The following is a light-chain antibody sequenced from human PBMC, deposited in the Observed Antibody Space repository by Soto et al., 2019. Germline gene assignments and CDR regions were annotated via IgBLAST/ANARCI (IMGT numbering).Light chain of an antibody. Sequence: DLQMTQSPSSLSASVGDRVTITCQASQDISNYLNWYQQKPGKAPKLLSYDASNLETGVPSRFSGSGSATDFTFTISSLQPEDIATYYCQPYDNHFTCGPGTKVDIK. CDR2: DAS. V-gene: IGKV1-33*01. CDR1: QDISNY. CDR3: QPYDNHFT. J-gene: IGKJ3*01.